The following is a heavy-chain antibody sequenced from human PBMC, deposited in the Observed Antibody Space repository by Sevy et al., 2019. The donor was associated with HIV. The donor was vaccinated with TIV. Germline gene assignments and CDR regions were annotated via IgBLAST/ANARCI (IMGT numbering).Heavy chain of an antibody. CDR2: ISGSGTRT. D-gene: IGHD3-22*01. Sequence: GGSLRLSCAVSGFSFDSYGMTWVRQAPGKGLEWVSAISGSGTRTYYADSVKGRFIISRDNSKNTLDLQMNSLRAEDTASYYCEEGGGGHYDPDEIAYYFYYYNMDVWGKGTTVTVSS. CDR3: EEGGGGHYDPDEIAYYFYYYNMDV. CDR1: GFSFDSYG. V-gene: IGHV3-23*01. J-gene: IGHJ6*03.